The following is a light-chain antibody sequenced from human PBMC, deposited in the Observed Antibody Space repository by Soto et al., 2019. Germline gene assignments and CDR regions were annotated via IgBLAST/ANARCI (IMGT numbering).Light chain of an antibody. CDR2: RDN. J-gene: IGLJ2*01. CDR3: AAWDDSPTGVI. Sequence: QSVLTQPPSASGTPGQRVTISCSGSSSSIGSNYVYWYRQFPGTAPKLLIHRDNQRPSGVPDRFAGSKSGSSASLAISGLRSEDEADYYCAAWDDSPTGVIFGGGTKLTVL. CDR1: SSSIGSNY. V-gene: IGLV1-47*01.